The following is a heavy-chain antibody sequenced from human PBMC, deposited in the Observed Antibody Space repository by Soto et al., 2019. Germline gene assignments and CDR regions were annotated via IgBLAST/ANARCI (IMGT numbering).Heavy chain of an antibody. D-gene: IGHD2-15*01. CDR2: ISRNGDAT. CDR1: GFTFRNYA. Sequence: EVQLLESGGGLVQPGGSLRLSCAASGFTFRNYAMSWVRQVPGKGLEWVSAISRNGDATYYADSVKGRFTISRDNSKNTLYLQMNSLGAEDTATYCCAEGGGYCSGGSCNVSPGSDWGQGTLVTVSS. J-gene: IGHJ4*02. V-gene: IGHV3-23*01. CDR3: AEGGGYCSGGSCNVSPGSD.